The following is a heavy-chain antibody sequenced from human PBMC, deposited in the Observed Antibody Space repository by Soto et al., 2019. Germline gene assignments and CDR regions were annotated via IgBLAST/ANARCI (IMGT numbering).Heavy chain of an antibody. Sequence: ASVKVSCKASGYSFTDYAMHWVRQAPGQRLEWMGWINVGNSNTKYSQKLQGRVTMTEDTSTDTAYMELSSLTSEDTAVYYCATSPYDLRRKDYWGQGTLVTVSS. J-gene: IGHJ4*02. V-gene: IGHV1-3*01. CDR1: GYSFTDYA. CDR2: INVGNSNT. D-gene: IGHD3-3*01. CDR3: ATSPYDLRRKDY.